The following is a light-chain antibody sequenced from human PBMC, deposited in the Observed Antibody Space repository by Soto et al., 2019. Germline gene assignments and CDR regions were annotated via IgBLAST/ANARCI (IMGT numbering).Light chain of an antibody. CDR2: AAS. V-gene: IGKV1-8*01. J-gene: IGKJ1*01. Sequence: AIRMTQSPSSLSASTGDRVTITCRASQGIVSYLAWYQQKPGKAPKLLIYAASTLQSGVPSRFSGSGSGTDFTLTISSLQPEDFATYYCQQSYSTPQTFGQGTKVDIK. CDR3: QQSYSTPQT. CDR1: QGIVSY.